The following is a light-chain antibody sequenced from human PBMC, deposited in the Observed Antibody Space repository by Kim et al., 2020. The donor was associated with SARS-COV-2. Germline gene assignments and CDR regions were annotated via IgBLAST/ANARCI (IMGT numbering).Light chain of an antibody. V-gene: IGKV3-15*01. CDR2: DAT. J-gene: IGKJ1*01. CDR3: QQSNNLPPLT. CDR1: QTINNG. Sequence: GERATLPCRSSQTINNGLVWYQHEPGQAPRLLIHDATTRATGIPARFIGSGSETDLTLPINRLQSEDFAVYYCQQSNNLPPLTFGQGTKVDIK.